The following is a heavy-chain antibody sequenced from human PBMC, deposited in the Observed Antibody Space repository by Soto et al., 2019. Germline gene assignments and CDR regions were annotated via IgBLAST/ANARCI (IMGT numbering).Heavy chain of an antibody. CDR1: GFTFSGSS. V-gene: IGHV3-64*01. CDR2: ISASGDTT. CDR3: ASLISRGGAFDT. J-gene: IGHJ3*02. D-gene: IGHD3-10*01. Sequence: GGSLRLSCAASGFTFSGSSMHWVRQAPGEGLECVSAISASGDTTYYANSVKGRFIISRDNSKNTLYLQMGSLRAEDMAVYYCASLISRGGAFDTWGQGTMVTV.